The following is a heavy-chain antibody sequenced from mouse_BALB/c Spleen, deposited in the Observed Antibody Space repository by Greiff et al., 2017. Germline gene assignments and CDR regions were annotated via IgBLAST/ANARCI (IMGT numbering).Heavy chain of an antibody. D-gene: IGHD1-1*01. CDR2: ISSGGSYT. Sequence: DVKLVESGGGLVKPGGSLKLSCAASGFTFSSYAMSWVRQSPEKRLEWVAEISSGGSYTYYPDTVTGRFTISRDNAKNTLYLEMSSLRSEDTAMYYCARGDYYGGAMDYWGQGTSVTVSS. CDR3: ARGDYYGGAMDY. CDR1: GFTFSSYA. V-gene: IGHV5-9-4*01. J-gene: IGHJ4*01.